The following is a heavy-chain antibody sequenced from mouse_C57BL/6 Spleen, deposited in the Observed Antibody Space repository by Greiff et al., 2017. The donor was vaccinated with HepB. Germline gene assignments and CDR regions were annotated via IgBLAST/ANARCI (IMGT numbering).Heavy chain of an antibody. Sequence: QVHVKQSGTELVKPGASVKLSCKASGYTFTSYWMHWVKQRPGQGLEWIGNINPSNGGTNYNEKFKSKATLTVDKSSSTAYMQLSSLTSEDSAVYYCASYYGSSYYYAMDYWGQGTSVTVSS. CDR1: GYTFTSYW. D-gene: IGHD1-1*01. CDR2: INPSNGGT. J-gene: IGHJ4*01. V-gene: IGHV1-53*01. CDR3: ASYYGSSYYYAMDY.